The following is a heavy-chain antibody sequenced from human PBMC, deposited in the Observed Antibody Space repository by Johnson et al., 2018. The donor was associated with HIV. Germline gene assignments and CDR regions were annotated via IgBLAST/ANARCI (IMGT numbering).Heavy chain of an antibody. CDR2: IRSKANSYAT. J-gene: IGHJ3*02. CDR1: GFTFSGSA. CDR3: TRRARSDAFDI. Sequence: VQLVESGGGLVQPGGSLKLSCAASGFTFSGSAMHWVRQASGNGLEWVGRIRSKANSYATAYAASVKGRFTISRDDSKNTAYLQMNSLKTEDTAVYYCTRRARSDAFDIWGQGTMVTVSS. V-gene: IGHV3-73*01.